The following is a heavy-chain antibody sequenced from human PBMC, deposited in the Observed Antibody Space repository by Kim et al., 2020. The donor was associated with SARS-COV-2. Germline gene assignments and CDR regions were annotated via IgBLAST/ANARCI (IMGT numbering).Heavy chain of an antibody. CDR3: ARDYLGGLYYDILTGYLVYYGMDA. CDR2: ISSSSSTI. D-gene: IGHD3-9*01. Sequence: GGSLRLSCAASGFTFSSYSMNWVRQAPGKGLEWVSYISSSSSTIYYADSVKGRFTISRDNAKNSLYLQMNSLRDEDTAVYYCARDYLGGLYYDILTGYLVYYGMDAWGQGTTVTVSS. CDR1: GFTFSSYS. V-gene: IGHV3-48*02. J-gene: IGHJ6*02.